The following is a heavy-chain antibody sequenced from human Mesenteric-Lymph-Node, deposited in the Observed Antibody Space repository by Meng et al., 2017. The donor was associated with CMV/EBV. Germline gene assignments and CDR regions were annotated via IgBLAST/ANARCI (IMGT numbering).Heavy chain of an antibody. CDR1: GFIFSSYW. J-gene: IGHJ6*02. CDR3: ASPLTTLTPQSPDYYYYYAMDV. Sequence: GESLKISCAASGFIFSSYWMHWVRQAPGKGLVWVSRINSDGSSTSYADSVKGRFTISRDNAKNTLYLQMNSLRAEDTAVYFCASPLTTLTPQSPDYYYYYAMDVWGQGTTVTVSS. D-gene: IGHD4-11*01. V-gene: IGHV3-74*01. CDR2: INSDGSST.